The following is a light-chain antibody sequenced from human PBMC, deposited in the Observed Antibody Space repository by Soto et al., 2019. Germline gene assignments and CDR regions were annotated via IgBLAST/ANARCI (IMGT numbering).Light chain of an antibody. CDR3: QQYNSYPLT. V-gene: IGKV1-5*01. J-gene: IGKJ4*01. Sequence: DIPMTQSPSTLSASVGDRVTITCRASQSISSWLAWYQQKPGKAPKLLIYDASSLESGVPSRFSGSGSGTEFTLTISSLQPDDSATYYCQQYNSYPLTFGGGTKVEIK. CDR2: DAS. CDR1: QSISSW.